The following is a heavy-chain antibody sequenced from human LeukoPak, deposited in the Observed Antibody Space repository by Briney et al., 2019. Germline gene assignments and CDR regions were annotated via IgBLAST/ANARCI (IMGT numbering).Heavy chain of an antibody. CDR1: GYTFTGYY. J-gene: IGHJ4*02. D-gene: IGHD3-22*01. CDR3: AIPSTYDSSGYYHDY. CDR2: INPNSGGT. V-gene: IGHV1-2*02. Sequence: ASVKVSCKASGYTFTGYYMHWVRQAPGQGLEWMGWINPNSGGTNYAQKFQGRVAMTRDTSISTAYMELSRLRSDDTAVYYCAIPSTYDSSGYYHDYWGQGTLVTVSS.